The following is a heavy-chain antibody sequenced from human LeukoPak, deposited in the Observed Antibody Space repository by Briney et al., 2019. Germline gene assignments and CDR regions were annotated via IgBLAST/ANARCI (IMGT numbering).Heavy chain of an antibody. J-gene: IGHJ4*02. CDR1: GYTFTSYG. CDR3: AREAYNWNYLGYFDY. V-gene: IGHV1-18*01. D-gene: IGHD1-7*01. Sequence: EASVKVSCKASGYTFTSYGISWVRQAPGQGLEWMGWISAYNGNTNYAQKLQGRVTMTTDTSTSTAYMELRSLRSDDTAVYYCAREAYNWNYLGYFDYWGQGTLVTVSS. CDR2: ISAYNGNT.